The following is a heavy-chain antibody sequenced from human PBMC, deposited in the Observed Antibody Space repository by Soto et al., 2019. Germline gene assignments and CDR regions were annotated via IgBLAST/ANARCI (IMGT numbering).Heavy chain of an antibody. V-gene: IGHV3-64D*06. D-gene: IGHD3-10*01. J-gene: IGHJ4*02. CDR1: GFTFSTYA. CDR2: VSSNGGNT. CDR3: VKGAPLWF. Sequence: GGSLRLSCAASGFTFSTYAMAWVRQAPGKGLEWVSGVSSNGGNTYYADPVKGRFTISRDNSKNTLYLQMSSLRAEDTAVYYCVKGAPLWFWGQGTPVTVSS.